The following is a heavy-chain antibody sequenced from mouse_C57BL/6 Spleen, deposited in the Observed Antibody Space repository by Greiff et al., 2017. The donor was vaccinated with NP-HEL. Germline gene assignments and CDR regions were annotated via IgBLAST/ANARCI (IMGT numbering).Heavy chain of an antibody. J-gene: IGHJ1*03. Sequence: VQLQQPGAELVKPGASVKLSCKASGYTFTSYWMQWVKQRPGQGLEWIGEIDPSDSYTNYNQKFKGKATLTVDTSSSTAYMQLSSLTSEDSAVYYCARESVWGTGTTVTVSS. CDR3: ARESV. CDR2: IDPSDSYT. CDR1: GYTFTSYW. V-gene: IGHV1-50*01.